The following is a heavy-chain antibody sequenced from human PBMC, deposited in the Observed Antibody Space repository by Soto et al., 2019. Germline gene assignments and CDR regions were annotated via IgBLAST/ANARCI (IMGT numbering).Heavy chain of an antibody. V-gene: IGHV4-34*01. Sequence: PSETLSLTCAVYGGSFSGYYWSWIRQPPGKGLEWIGEINHSGSTNYNPSLKSRVTISVDTSKNQFSLKLSSVTAADTAVYYCARGSGYYFDYWGQGTLVTVSS. J-gene: IGHJ4*02. CDR3: ARGSGYYFDY. CDR2: INHSGST. D-gene: IGHD3-10*01. CDR1: GGSFSGYY.